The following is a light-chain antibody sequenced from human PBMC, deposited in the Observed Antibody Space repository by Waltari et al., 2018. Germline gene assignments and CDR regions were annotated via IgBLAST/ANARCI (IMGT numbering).Light chain of an antibody. Sequence: QSALTQPASVSGSPGQSITIFCAGTSSDVGGYASVSWYQQHPGKAPEPIIYDVSNRPSGVSDRFSGSKSGNTASLTISGLQADDEADYYCSSYSSSSTLYVFGTGTKVTV. CDR2: DVS. CDR1: SSDVGGYAS. CDR3: SSYSSSSTLYV. J-gene: IGLJ1*01. V-gene: IGLV2-14*03.